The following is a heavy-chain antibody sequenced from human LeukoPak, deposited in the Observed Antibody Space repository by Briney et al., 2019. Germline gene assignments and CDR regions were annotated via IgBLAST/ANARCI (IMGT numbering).Heavy chain of an antibody. CDR1: GYTFTSYD. J-gene: IGHJ4*02. D-gene: IGHD1-7*01. Sequence: ASVKVSCKASGYTFTSYDINWVRQATGQGLEWMGWMNPNSGNTGYAQKFQGRVTITRNTSISTAYMELSSLGSEDTAVYYCARVDNWNYEDYWGQGTLVIVSS. CDR3: ARVDNWNYEDY. CDR2: MNPNSGNT. V-gene: IGHV1-8*03.